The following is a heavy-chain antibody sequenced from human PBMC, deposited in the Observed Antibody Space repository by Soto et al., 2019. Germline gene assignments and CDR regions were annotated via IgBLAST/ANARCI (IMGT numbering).Heavy chain of an antibody. J-gene: IGHJ3*01. Sequence: GGSLRLSCAGSGFIVSSYYMSWVRQAPGKGLEWISVIYSGGSTYYADSVKGRFTISRDNSENTLYLQRNSLRAEDTAMYYCAKSGGNGWFADAFDVWGQGTMVTVS. CDR2: IYSGGST. CDR1: GFIVSSYY. V-gene: IGHV3-53*01. D-gene: IGHD6-19*01. CDR3: AKSGGNGWFADAFDV.